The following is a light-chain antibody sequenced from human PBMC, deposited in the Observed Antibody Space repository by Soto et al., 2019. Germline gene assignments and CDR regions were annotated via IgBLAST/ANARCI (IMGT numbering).Light chain of an antibody. CDR3: SSYAGSNIV. Sequence: QSALTQPPSASGSPGQSVTISCTGTSSDVGGYNYVSWYQQHPGKAPKLMIYEVSKRPSGVPDRFSGSKSGNTASLTVSGLQAENEADYYCSSYAGSNIVCGGGTKLTVL. J-gene: IGLJ2*01. V-gene: IGLV2-8*01. CDR1: SSDVGGYNY. CDR2: EVS.